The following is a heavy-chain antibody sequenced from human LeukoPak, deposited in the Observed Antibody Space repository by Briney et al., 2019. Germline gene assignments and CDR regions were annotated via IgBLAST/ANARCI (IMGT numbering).Heavy chain of an antibody. D-gene: IGHD1-7*01. V-gene: IGHV3-23*01. CDR2: ISGSGGST. CDR1: GFTFSSYA. Sequence: GGSLRLSCAASGFTFSSYAMSWVRQAPGKGLEWVSAISGSGGSTYYADSVKGRFTISRDNSKNTLYLQMNSLRAEDTAVYYCAKDPAGNWNSYYYYGMDVWGQGTTVTVSS. CDR3: AKDPAGNWNSYYYYGMDV. J-gene: IGHJ6*02.